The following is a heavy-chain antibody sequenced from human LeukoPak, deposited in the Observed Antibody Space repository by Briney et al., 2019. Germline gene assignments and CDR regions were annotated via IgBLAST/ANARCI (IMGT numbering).Heavy chain of an antibody. CDR2: IKSKTDGGTT. J-gene: IGHJ6*02. CDR1: GFTFSNAW. V-gene: IGHV3-15*01. Sequence: GGSLRLSCAASGFTFSNAWMSWVRQAPGKGLEWVGRIKSKTDGGTTDYAAPVKGRFTISRDDSKNTLYLQMNSLKTEDTAVYYCTSTGDSSGYLTQYYYYYGMDVWGQGTTVTVSS. CDR3: TSTGDSSGYLTQYYYYYGMDV. D-gene: IGHD3-22*01.